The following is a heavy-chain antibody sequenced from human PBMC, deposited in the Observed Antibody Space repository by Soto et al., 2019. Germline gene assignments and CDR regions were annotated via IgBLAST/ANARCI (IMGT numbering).Heavy chain of an antibody. CDR2: INAGNGNT. CDR1: GYTFTSYA. J-gene: IGHJ4*02. Sequence: GASVKVSCKASGYTFTSYAMHWVRQAPGQRLEWMGWINAGNGNTKYSQKFQGRVTITRDTSASAAYMELSSLRSEDTAVYYCARDPLATLIAVAAYYFDYWGQGTLVTVSS. D-gene: IGHD6-19*01. CDR3: ARDPLATLIAVAAYYFDY. V-gene: IGHV1-3*01.